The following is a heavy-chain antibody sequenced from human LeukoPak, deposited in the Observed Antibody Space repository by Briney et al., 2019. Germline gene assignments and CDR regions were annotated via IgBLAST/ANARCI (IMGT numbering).Heavy chain of an antibody. V-gene: IGHV4-34*01. D-gene: IGHD3-3*01. CDR1: GGSFSGYY. Sequence: SETLSLTCAVYGGSFSGYYWSWIRQPRGKWLEWIGEINHSGSTNYNPSLKSRVTISVDTSKNQFSLKLSSVTAADTAVYYCARGVTIFGVVIIKSVGNWFDPWGQGTLVTVSS. J-gene: IGHJ5*02. CDR3: ARGVTIFGVVIIKSVGNWFDP. CDR2: INHSGST.